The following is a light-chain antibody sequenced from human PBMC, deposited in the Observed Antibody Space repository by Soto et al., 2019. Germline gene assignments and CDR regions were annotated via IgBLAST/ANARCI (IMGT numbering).Light chain of an antibody. Sequence: EIVLTQSPGTLSLSPGERATLSCRASQSVSSSYLAWYQQKPGQAPRLLIYGASSRATGIPDRFSGSGSGTDFPLTISRLEPEDFAVYYCQQYAGLPYTFGQGTKLEIK. J-gene: IGKJ2*01. CDR3: QQYAGLPYT. CDR1: QSVSSSY. V-gene: IGKV3-20*01. CDR2: GAS.